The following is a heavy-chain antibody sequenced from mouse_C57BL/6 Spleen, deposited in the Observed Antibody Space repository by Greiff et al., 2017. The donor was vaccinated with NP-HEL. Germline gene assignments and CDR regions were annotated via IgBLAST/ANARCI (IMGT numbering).Heavy chain of an antibody. Sequence: QVHVKQPGAELVRPGSSVKLSCKASGYTFTSYWMDWVKQRPGQGLEWIGNIYPSDSETHYNQKFKDKATLTVDKSSSTAYMQLSSLTSEDSAVYYCAREELTGGFAYWGQGTLVTVSA. D-gene: IGHD4-1*01. CDR2: IYPSDSET. J-gene: IGHJ3*01. CDR1: GYTFTSYW. V-gene: IGHV1-61*01. CDR3: AREELTGGFAY.